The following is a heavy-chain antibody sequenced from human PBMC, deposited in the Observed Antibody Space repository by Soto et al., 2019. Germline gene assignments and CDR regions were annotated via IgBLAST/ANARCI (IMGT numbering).Heavy chain of an antibody. CDR1: GGTFSSYA. D-gene: IGHD3-9*01. CDR2: IIPIFGTA. CDR3: ASGNILTGYYLDYYYGMDV. Sequence: SVNVSCKASGGTFSSYAISWVRQAPGQGLEWMGGIIPIFGTANYAQKFQGRVTITADESTSTAYMELSSLRSEDTAVYYCASGNILTGYYLDYYYGMDVWGQGTTVTVSS. J-gene: IGHJ6*02. V-gene: IGHV1-69*13.